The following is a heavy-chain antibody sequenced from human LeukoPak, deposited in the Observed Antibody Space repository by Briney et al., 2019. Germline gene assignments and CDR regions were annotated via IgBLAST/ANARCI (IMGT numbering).Heavy chain of an antibody. D-gene: IGHD1-26*01. CDR1: GFTFNVFH. CDR2: ITSSGTYI. J-gene: IGHJ4*01. V-gene: IGHV3-21*01. CDR3: ARASGGWDLDY. Sequence: GGSLRLSCAASGFTFNVFHMNWVRQAPGKGLEWISSITSSGTYITYADSIQGRFTISRDNAKNSLYLQMNSLRVDDTAFYYCARASGGWDLDYWGHGTLVTVSS.